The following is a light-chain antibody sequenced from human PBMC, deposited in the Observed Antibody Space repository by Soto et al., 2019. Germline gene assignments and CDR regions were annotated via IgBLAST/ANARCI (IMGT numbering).Light chain of an antibody. V-gene: IGLV2-8*01. CDR1: SSDVGGYNY. J-gene: IGLJ1*01. CDR3: SSYAGSNSLV. CDR2: EVS. Sequence: QSALTQPPSASGSPGQSVTISCTGTSSDVGGYNYVSWYQQHPGKAPKLMIYEVSKRPSGVPDRFSGSKSGNTASLTVSGIQAEDEADSYCSSYAGSNSLVFGTGTKLTVL.